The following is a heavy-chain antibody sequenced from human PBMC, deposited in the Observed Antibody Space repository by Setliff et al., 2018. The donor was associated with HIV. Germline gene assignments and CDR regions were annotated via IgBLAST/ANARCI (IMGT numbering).Heavy chain of an antibody. Sequence: PGESLKISCKGSGYGFSSYWIGWVRQMPGKGLEWMGLIYPGDPDTRYNPSFQGQATISADQSITSAYLQWSSLRPSDTAIYYCARRLLTRPGVALGAFDLWGQGTMVTVSS. CDR3: ARRLLTRPGVALGAFDL. V-gene: IGHV5-51*01. J-gene: IGHJ3*01. CDR1: GYGFSSYW. D-gene: IGHD3-3*01. CDR2: IYPGDPDT.